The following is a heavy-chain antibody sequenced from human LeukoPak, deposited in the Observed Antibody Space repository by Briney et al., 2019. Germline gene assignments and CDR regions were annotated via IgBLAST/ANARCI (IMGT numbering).Heavy chain of an antibody. CDR2: IWYDGSYK. CDR3: AKASNGGSYYGVIIDY. J-gene: IGHJ4*02. Sequence: GGSLKLSCAASGFTFSNYAMHWVRQAPGKWLEWMAIIWYDGSYKYYADSVKGRFTISRDNSKNTLYLQMNSLRAEDTAVYYCAKASNGGSYYGVIIDYWGQGTLVTVSS. D-gene: IGHD1-26*01. V-gene: IGHV3-30*02. CDR1: GFTFSNYA.